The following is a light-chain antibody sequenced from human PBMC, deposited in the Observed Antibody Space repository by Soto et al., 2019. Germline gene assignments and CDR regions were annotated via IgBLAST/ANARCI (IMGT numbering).Light chain of an antibody. CDR1: QSVSSSY. J-gene: IGKJ4*01. CDR3: QQRSNWLT. V-gene: IGKV3D-20*02. CDR2: GAS. Sequence: EIVMTQSPATLSVSPGEIVTLSFRASQSVSSSYIAWYQQRPGQTPSLLIYGASTRATGIPARFSGSGSGTDFTLTISSLEPEDFAVYYCQQRSNWLTFGGGTKVDIK.